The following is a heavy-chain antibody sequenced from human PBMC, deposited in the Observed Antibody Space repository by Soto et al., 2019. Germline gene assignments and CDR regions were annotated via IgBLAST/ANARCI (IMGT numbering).Heavy chain of an antibody. D-gene: IGHD3-16*01. V-gene: IGHV5-51*01. CDR1: GYTFSDYW. J-gene: IGHJ4*02. Sequence: GESVKISCNGSGYTFSDYWIAWVRQMPGKGLEWMGIIYPGDSDTRYSPSFQGHVTMSADKSISTAYLQWSTLQASDTAMYYCARHYDSSTYPAIDHWGLGTLVTVSS. CDR3: ARHYDSSTYPAIDH. CDR2: IYPGDSDT.